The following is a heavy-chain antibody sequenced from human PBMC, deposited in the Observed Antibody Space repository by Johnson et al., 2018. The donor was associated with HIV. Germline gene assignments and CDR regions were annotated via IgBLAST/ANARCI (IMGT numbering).Heavy chain of an antibody. D-gene: IGHD3-22*01. Sequence: VQLVESGGGVVQPGGSLRLSCAASGFTFSDYYMSWVRQAPGKGLEWVGRIKSKTDGGTTDYAAPVKGRFTISRDDSKNTLYLQMNSLKTEDTAVYYCTTAKWLLGAFDIWGQGTMVTVSS. J-gene: IGHJ3*02. V-gene: IGHV3-15*01. CDR3: TTAKWLLGAFDI. CDR2: IKSKTDGGTT. CDR1: GFTFSDYY.